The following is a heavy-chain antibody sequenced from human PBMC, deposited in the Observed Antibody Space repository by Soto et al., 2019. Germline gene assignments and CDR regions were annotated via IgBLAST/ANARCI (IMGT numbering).Heavy chain of an antibody. CDR2: IIPIFGTA. D-gene: IGHD3-22*01. J-gene: IGHJ3*02. CDR1: GGTFSSYA. Sequence: QVQLVQSGAEVKKPGSSMKVSCKASGGTFSSYAISWVRQAPGQGLEWMGGIIPIFGTANYAQKFQGRVTITADESTSTAYMELSSLRSEDTAVYYCARGGVTYYYDSSGYRDAFDIWGQGTMVTVSS. V-gene: IGHV1-69*01. CDR3: ARGGVTYYYDSSGYRDAFDI.